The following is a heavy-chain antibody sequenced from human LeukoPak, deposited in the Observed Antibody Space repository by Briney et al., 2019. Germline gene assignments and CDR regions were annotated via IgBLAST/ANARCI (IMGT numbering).Heavy chain of an antibody. CDR3: ARALYEYCSSTSCYFSGDY. CDR2: INPSSGST. Sequence: ASVKVSCKASGYTFTSYYMHWVRQAPGQGLEWMGTINPSSGSTNYAQKFQGRVTITADESTSTAYMELSSLRSEDAAVYYCARALYEYCSSTSCYFSGDYWGQGTLVTVSS. D-gene: IGHD2-2*01. CDR1: GYTFTSYY. J-gene: IGHJ4*02. V-gene: IGHV1-46*01.